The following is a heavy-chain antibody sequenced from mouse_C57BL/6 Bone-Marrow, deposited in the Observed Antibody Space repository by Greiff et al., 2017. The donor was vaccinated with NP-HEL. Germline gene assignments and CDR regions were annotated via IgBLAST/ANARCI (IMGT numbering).Heavy chain of an antibody. CDR2: ISNGGGST. Sequence: EVQLVESGGGLVQPGGSLKLSCAASGFTFSDYYMYWVRQTPEKRLEWVAYISNGGGSTYYPDTVKGRFTISRDNAKNTLYLQMSRLKSEDTAMYYCARQGTTRYFDYWGQGTTLTVSS. CDR1: GFTFSDYY. V-gene: IGHV5-12*01. J-gene: IGHJ2*01. CDR3: ARQGTTRYFDY. D-gene: IGHD1-1*01.